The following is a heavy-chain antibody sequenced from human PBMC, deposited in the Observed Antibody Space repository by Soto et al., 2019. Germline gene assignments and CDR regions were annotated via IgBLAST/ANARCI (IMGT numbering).Heavy chain of an antibody. CDR1: GYTFTSYG. J-gene: IGHJ4*02. Sequence: ASVKVSCKASGYTFTSYGISWVRQAPGQGLEWMGWISAYNGNTNYAQKLQGRVTMTTDTSTSTAYMELRSLRSDDTAVYYCARDHYDSSGYYDYYFDYWGQGTLVTVSS. D-gene: IGHD3-22*01. CDR3: ARDHYDSSGYYDYYFDY. V-gene: IGHV1-18*01. CDR2: ISAYNGNT.